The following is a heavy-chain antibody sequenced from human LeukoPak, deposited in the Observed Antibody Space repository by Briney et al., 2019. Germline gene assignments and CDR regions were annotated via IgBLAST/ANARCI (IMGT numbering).Heavy chain of an antibody. J-gene: IGHJ2*01. Sequence: GGSLRLSCAASGFSFNRYAVAWVRQAPGKGLEWVSTISGSGGRTFFADSVKGRFTVSRDNSVFLQMNSLRAEDTALYYCAQSTSMRYFFDLWGRGTLVTVSS. CDR2: ISGSGGRT. CDR1: GFSFNRYA. V-gene: IGHV3-23*01. D-gene: IGHD2-8*01. CDR3: AQSTSMRYFFDL.